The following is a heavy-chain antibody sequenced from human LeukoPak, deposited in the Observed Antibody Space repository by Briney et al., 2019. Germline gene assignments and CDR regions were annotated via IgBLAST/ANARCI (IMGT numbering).Heavy chain of an antibody. D-gene: IGHD6-19*01. V-gene: IGHV3-30-3*01. CDR2: ISYDGSNK. CDR3: ARDAQLSSGWYEIDY. Sequence: GGSLRLSCAASGFTFSSYAMHWVRQAPGKGLEWVAVISYDGSNKYYADSVKGQFTISRDNSKNTLYLQMNSLRAEDTAVYYCARDAQLSSGWYEIDYWGQGTLVTVSS. CDR1: GFTFSSYA. J-gene: IGHJ4*02.